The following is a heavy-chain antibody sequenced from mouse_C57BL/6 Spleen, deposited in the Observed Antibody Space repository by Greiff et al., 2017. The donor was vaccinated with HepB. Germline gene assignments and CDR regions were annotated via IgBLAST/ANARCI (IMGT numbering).Heavy chain of an antibody. V-gene: IGHV4-1*01. Sequence: EVQLQQSGGGLVQPGGTLKLSCAASGIDFSRYWMSWVRRAPGKGLEWIGEINPDSSTINYAPSLKDKFIISRDNAKNTLYLHMSKVRSEDTAIYYCARELGSDWYFDVWGTGTTVTVSS. CDR1: GIDFSRYW. D-gene: IGHD4-1*01. J-gene: IGHJ1*03. CDR2: INPDSSTI. CDR3: ARELGSDWYFDV.